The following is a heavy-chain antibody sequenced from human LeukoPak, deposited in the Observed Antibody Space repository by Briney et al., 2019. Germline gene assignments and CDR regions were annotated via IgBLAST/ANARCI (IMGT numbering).Heavy chain of an antibody. V-gene: IGHV3-30*18. CDR1: GFTFSSYG. D-gene: IGHD5-18*01. CDR2: ISYDGSNK. CDR3: AKSRNIQLWLEIDY. Sequence: GGSLRLSCAASGFTFSSYGMHWVRQAPGKGLEWVAVISYDGSNKYYADSVKGRFTISRDNSKNTLYLQMNSLRAEDTAVYYCAKSRNIQLWLEIDYWGQGTLVTVSS. J-gene: IGHJ4*02.